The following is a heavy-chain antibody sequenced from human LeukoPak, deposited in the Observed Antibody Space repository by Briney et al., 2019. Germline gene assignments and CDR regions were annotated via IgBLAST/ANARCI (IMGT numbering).Heavy chain of an antibody. Sequence: GGSLRLSCAASGFTFSSYGMHWVRQAPGKGLEWVAVIWYDGSNKYYADSVKGRFTISRDNSKNTLYLQMNSLRAEDTAVYYCARDGPTYSGSYYSAGYWGQGTLVTVSS. CDR3: ARDGPTYSGSYYSAGY. V-gene: IGHV3-33*01. CDR2: IWYDGSNK. J-gene: IGHJ4*02. CDR1: GFTFSSYG. D-gene: IGHD1-26*01.